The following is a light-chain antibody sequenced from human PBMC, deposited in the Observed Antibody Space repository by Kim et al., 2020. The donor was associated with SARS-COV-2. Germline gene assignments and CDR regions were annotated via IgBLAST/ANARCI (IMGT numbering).Light chain of an antibody. J-gene: IGLJ1*01. CDR1: SSDVGAYYL. V-gene: IGLV2-8*01. CDR3: NSYAGSNTDV. Sequence: GQAVTISCTGSSSDVGAYYLVSGYQQPPGRAPKLMICEVNKRPSGVPDRFSGSKSGSTASLTVSGLQAEDEADYYCNSYAGSNTDVFGTGTQLTVL. CDR2: EVN.